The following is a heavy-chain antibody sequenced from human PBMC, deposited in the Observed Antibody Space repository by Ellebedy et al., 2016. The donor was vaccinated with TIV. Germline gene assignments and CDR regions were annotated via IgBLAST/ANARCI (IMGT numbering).Heavy chain of an antibody. V-gene: IGHV1-46*01. CDR3: ARGAGAGGYYGSGSYDAYYYYGMDV. CDR1: GYTFTSYY. Sequence: ASVKVSCXASGYTFTSYYMHWVRQAPGQGLEWMGIINPSGGSTSYAQKFQGRVTMTRDTSTSTVYMELSSLRSEDTAVYYCARGAGAGGYYGSGSYDAYYYYGMDVWGQGTTVTVSS. J-gene: IGHJ6*02. CDR2: INPSGGST. D-gene: IGHD3-10*01.